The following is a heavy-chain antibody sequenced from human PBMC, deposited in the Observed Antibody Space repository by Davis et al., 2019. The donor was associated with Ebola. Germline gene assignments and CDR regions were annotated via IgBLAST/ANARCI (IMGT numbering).Heavy chain of an antibody. CDR1: AYSFTSYW. J-gene: IGHJ4*02. D-gene: IGHD3-22*01. CDR3: AKQESLYGSSDY. Sequence: KVSCKGSAYSFTSYWIAWVRQLPGKGLEWMGIIYAGDSDTRYSPSFQGHVTISADKSISTAYLQWSSLKASDTAMYYCAKQESLYGSSDYWGQGTLVTVSS. CDR2: IYAGDSDT. V-gene: IGHV5-51*01.